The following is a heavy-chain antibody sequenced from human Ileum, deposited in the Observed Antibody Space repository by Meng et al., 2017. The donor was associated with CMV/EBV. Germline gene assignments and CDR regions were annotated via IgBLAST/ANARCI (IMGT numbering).Heavy chain of an antibody. CDR3: TRDLLVAAAAVFDS. Sequence: QVAPREAGPGLVKPSETLSLTCTAPGGSVTSHWWSWIRQSAGKGLEWIGRIYITGRTNYNPSLKSRVTLSIDKSKDQFSLRLNSVTAADTAVYYCTRDLLVAAAAVFDSWGQGTLVTVSS. V-gene: IGHV4-4*07. CDR2: IYITGRT. D-gene: IGHD6-13*01. CDR1: GGSVTSHW. J-gene: IGHJ4*02.